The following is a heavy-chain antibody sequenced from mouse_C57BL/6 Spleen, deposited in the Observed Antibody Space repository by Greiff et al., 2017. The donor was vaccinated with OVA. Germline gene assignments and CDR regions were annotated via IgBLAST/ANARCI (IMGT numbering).Heavy chain of an antibody. J-gene: IGHJ2*01. Sequence: EVQLQQSGPELVKPGASVKISCKASGYSFTDYNMNWVQQSNGQSLEWIGVITPNYGTTSYNQQFKGKATLTVDQSSSTAYMQLNSLTSEDSEVYDCARALITTVVGRYFAYWGQGTTLTVSA. CDR3: ARALITTVVGRYFAY. D-gene: IGHD1-1*01. V-gene: IGHV1-39*01. CDR1: GYSFTDYN. CDR2: ITPNYGTT.